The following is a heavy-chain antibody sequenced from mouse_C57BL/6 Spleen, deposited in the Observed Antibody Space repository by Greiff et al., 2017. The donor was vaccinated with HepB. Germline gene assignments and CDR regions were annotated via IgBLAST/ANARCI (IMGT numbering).Heavy chain of an antibody. Sequence: DVKLVESGGGLVKPGGSLKLSCAASGFTFSSYTMSWVRQTPEKRLEWVATISGGGGNTYYPDSVKGRFTISRDNAKNTLYLQMSSLRSEDAALYYCARRGWEYWYFDVWGTGTTVTVSS. V-gene: IGHV5-9*01. CDR2: ISGGGGNT. CDR3: ARRGWEYWYFDV. CDR1: GFTFSSYT. J-gene: IGHJ1*03. D-gene: IGHD2-3*01.